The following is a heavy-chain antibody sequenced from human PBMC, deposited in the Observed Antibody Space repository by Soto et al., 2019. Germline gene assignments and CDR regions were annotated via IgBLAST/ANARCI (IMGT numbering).Heavy chain of an antibody. Sequence: GASVKVSCKASGYTFTTYPVHWVRQAPGQRLEWMGWINAGNGNTKYSQKFQGRVTITRDTSASTAYMELSSLRSEDTAVYYCTRDNSGLGDYWGQGTLVTVYS. CDR1: GYTFTTYP. D-gene: IGHD6-25*01. V-gene: IGHV1-3*01. J-gene: IGHJ4*02. CDR2: INAGNGNT. CDR3: TRDNSGLGDY.